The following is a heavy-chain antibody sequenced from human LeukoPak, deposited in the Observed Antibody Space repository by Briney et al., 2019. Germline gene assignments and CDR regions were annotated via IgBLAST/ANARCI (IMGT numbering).Heavy chain of an antibody. V-gene: IGHV3-11*06. CDR3: ARGHYGMDV. CDR1: GFTVSSNY. Sequence: SGGSLRLSCAASGFTVSSNYMTWIRQAPGKGLEWVSYISTSSDTNYADSVQGRFSVSRDNAKNSLYLQMNSLRAEDTAVYYCARGHYGMDVWGQGTTVTVSS. J-gene: IGHJ6*02. CDR2: ISTSSDT.